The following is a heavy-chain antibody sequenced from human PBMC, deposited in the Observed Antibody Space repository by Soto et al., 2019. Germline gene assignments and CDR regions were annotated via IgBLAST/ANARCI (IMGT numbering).Heavy chain of an antibody. D-gene: IGHD2-15*01. Sequence: QITLKASAPTLVKPTQTLTLTCAFSGFSIRTSGVAVGWIRQPPGKALEWLALIYRDDDKRYSPSLKSRLTITEDTSKNKVVLTLTDVDLVGTATYDCAHISGWPKGGFDYWGQGALVTVSS. V-gene: IGHV2-5*02. CDR2: IYRDDDK. CDR1: GFSIRTSGVA. J-gene: IGHJ4*02. CDR3: AHISGWPKGGFDY.